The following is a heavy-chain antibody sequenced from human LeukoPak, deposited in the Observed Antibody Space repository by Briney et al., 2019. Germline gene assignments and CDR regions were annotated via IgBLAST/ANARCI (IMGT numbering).Heavy chain of an antibody. CDR1: GFSFSAYA. V-gene: IGHV3-23*01. CDR3: AKNWDDYDSSGPIDH. J-gene: IGHJ4*02. CDR2: IGASGLNT. Sequence: PGGSLRLSCAASGFSFSAYAMSWVRQAPGKGLEWVSGIGASGLNTYYADTVRGRLTISRDNSNNAVYLQLYSLRVDDTAVYYCAKNWDDYDSSGPIDHWGQGALVTVSS. D-gene: IGHD3-22*01.